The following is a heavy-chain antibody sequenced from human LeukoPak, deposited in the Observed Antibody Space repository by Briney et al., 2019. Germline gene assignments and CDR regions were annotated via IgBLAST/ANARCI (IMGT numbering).Heavy chain of an antibody. CDR3: ARGGGYSSSWQYFDY. CDR1: GYTFTSYG. CDR2: ISACNGNT. Sequence: ASVTVSCKASGYTFTSYGISWVRQAPGQGLEWMGWISACNGNTNYAQKLQGRVTMTTDTSTSTAYMELRSLRSDDTAVYYCARGGGYSSSWQYFDYWGQGTLVTVSS. J-gene: IGHJ4*02. V-gene: IGHV1-18*04. D-gene: IGHD6-13*01.